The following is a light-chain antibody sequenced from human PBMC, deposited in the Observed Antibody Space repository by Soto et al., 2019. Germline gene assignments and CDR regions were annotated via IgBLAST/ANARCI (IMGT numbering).Light chain of an antibody. V-gene: IGKV1-5*03. CDR1: QSISSW. CDR3: QQYNGYRWT. J-gene: IGKJ1*01. Sequence: DIQMTQSPSILSASVGDRVTITCRASQSISSWLAWYQQKPGKAPKILIYKASSLESGVPSRFSGSGSGTEFSLTISSLQPDDLATYYCQQYNGYRWTFGQGTKVEIK. CDR2: KAS.